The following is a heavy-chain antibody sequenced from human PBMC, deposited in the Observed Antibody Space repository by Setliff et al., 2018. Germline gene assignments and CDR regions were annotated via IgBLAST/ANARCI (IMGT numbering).Heavy chain of an antibody. CDR1: GFTFEKHG. Sequence: GGSLRLSCAASGFTFEKHGMNWVRQVPGKGLEWVSTINWDGKTTAYADSVKGRFTISRDNAKRFLYLHMNSLRDEDTALYHCTRFGDRNDIGIWGQGTMVTVSS. V-gene: IGHV3-20*01. D-gene: IGHD4-17*01. CDR2: INWDGKTT. J-gene: IGHJ3*02. CDR3: TRFGDRNDIGI.